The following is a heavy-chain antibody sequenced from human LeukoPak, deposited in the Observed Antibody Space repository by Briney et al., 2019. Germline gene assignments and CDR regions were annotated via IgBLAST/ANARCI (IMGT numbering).Heavy chain of an antibody. J-gene: IGHJ4*02. Sequence: QTGGSLRLSCAASGFTFSGYWMTWVRQAPGKGLEWVANIKQDGSEENYVDSVKGRFTISRDNAKNSLYLQMHSLRGEDTAVYYCARSGSESDYWGQGTHVTVSS. CDR1: GFTFSGYW. CDR3: ARSGSESDY. V-gene: IGHV3-7*01. D-gene: IGHD1-26*01. CDR2: IKQDGSEE.